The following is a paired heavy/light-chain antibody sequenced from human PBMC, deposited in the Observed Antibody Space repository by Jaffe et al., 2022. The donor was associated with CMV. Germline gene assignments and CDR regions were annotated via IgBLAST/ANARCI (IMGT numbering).Light chain of an antibody. J-gene: IGLJ2*01. CDR1: NSNIGSNY. CDR2: RTD. Sequence: QSVLTQPPSASGTPGRRVTISCSGSNSNIGSNYVYWYQQLPGTAPKLLIYRTDQRPSGVPDRFSGSKSGTSASLAISGLRSDDEADYYCASWDESLSGRVFGGGTKLTVL. V-gene: IGLV1-47*01. CDR3: ASWDESLSGRV.
Heavy chain of an antibody. CDR2: MFYSGSS. CDR1: GASVSSGSHY. V-gene: IGHV4-61*01. CDR3: ATAIDGMDV. Sequence: QVQLQESGPGLVKPSETLSLTCTVSGASVSSGSHYWGWIRQSPGRRLEWIGYMFYSGSSNYNPSLKSRVTISLDTSKNQFSLKLSSVTAADTAVYYCATAIDGMDVWGQGTTVTVSS. J-gene: IGHJ6*02.